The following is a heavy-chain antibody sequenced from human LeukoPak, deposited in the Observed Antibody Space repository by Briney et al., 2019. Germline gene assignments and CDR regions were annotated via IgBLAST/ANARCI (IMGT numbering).Heavy chain of an antibody. V-gene: IGHV3-21*01. Sequence: GGSLRLSCAASGFTFSSYSMNWVRQAPGKGLEWFSSISSSSSYIYYADSVKGRFTISRDNAKNSLYLQMNSLRAEDTAVYYCASERGYSYGTAEYFQHWGQGTLVTVSS. CDR3: ASERGYSYGTAEYFQH. CDR1: GFTFSSYS. J-gene: IGHJ1*01. D-gene: IGHD5-18*01. CDR2: ISSSSSYI.